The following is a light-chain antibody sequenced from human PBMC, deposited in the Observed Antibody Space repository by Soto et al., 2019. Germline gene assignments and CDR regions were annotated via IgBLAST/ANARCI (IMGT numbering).Light chain of an antibody. CDR1: QSVSSSY. V-gene: IGKV3-20*01. J-gene: IGKJ1*01. CDR3: QQYGSSSWT. Sequence: EIVLTQSPGTLSLSPGERATLSCRASQSVSSSYLAWYQQKPGQPPRLVMYATSSRATGIPARFGGSGSGTDFTLTISRLEPEDFAVYYCQQYGSSSWTFGQGTKVDIK. CDR2: ATS.